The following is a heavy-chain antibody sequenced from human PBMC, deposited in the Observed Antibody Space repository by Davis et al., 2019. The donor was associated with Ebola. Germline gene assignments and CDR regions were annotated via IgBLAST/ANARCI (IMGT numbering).Heavy chain of an antibody. Sequence: PGGSLRLSCAASGFTFSSYAMHWVRQAPGKGLEWVAVISYDGSNKYYADSVKGRFTISRDNAKNSLYLQMNSLRAEDTAVYHCARDIPEEYHYYGMDVWGQGTTVTVSS. J-gene: IGHJ6*02. D-gene: IGHD1-14*01. CDR1: GFTFSSYA. CDR3: ARDIPEEYHYYGMDV. V-gene: IGHV3-30-3*01. CDR2: ISYDGSNK.